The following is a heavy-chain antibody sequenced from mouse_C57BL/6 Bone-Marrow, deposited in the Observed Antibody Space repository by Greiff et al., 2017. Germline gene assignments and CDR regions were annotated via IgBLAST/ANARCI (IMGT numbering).Heavy chain of an antibody. J-gene: IGHJ2*01. CDR3: ARTGLTVRFFDY. V-gene: IGHV1-54*01. CDR1: GYAFTNYL. Sequence: QVQLQQSGAELVRPGTSVKVSCKASGYAFTNYLIEWVKQRPGQGLAWIGVINPGSGGTNYNEKFKGKATLTADKSSSTAYMQLSSLTSEDSAVYFCARTGLTVRFFDYWGQGTTLTVSS. CDR2: INPGSGGT. D-gene: IGHD1-1*01.